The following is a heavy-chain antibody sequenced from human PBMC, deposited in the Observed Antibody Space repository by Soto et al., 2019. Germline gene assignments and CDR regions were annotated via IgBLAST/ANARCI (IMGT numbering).Heavy chain of an antibody. V-gene: IGHV4-39*01. J-gene: IGHJ4*02. CDR2: IYYSGST. D-gene: IGHD3-16*02. CDR3: ARLRTFGGVIVDY. Sequence: QLQLQESGPGLVKPSETLSLTCTVSGGSISSSSYYWGWIRQPPGKGLEWIGSIYYSGSTYYNPSLKSRVTISVDTSKNQFSLKLSSVTAADTAVYYCARLRTFGGVIVDYWGQGTLVTVSS. CDR1: GGSISSSSYY.